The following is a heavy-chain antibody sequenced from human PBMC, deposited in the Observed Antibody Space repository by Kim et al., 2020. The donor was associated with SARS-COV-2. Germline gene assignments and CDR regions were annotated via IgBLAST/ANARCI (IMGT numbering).Heavy chain of an antibody. Sequence: GGSLRLSCAASGFTFSGSAMHWVRQASGKGLEWVGRIRSKANSYATAYAASVKGRSTISRDDSKNTAYLQMNSLKTEATAVYYCNLWVGELLYPPGLKNYYYYGMDVWGQGTTVTVSS. J-gene: IGHJ6*02. D-gene: IGHD3-10*01. CDR3: NLWVGELLYPPGLKNYYYYGMDV. CDR1: GFTFSGSA. CDR2: IRSKANSYAT. V-gene: IGHV3-73*01.